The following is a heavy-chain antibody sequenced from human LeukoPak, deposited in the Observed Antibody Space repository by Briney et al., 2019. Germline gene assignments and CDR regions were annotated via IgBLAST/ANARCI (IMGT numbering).Heavy chain of an antibody. CDR1: GGSFSGYY. CDR2: INHSGST. Sequence: SETLSLTCAVYGGSFSGYYWSWIRQPPGKGLEWIGEINHSGSTNYNPSLKSRVTISVDTSKNQFSLKLSSVTAADTAVYYCARGYCSGGSCYGGVDYWGQGTLVTVSS. D-gene: IGHD2-15*01. CDR3: ARGYCSGGSCYGGVDY. J-gene: IGHJ4*02. V-gene: IGHV4-34*01.